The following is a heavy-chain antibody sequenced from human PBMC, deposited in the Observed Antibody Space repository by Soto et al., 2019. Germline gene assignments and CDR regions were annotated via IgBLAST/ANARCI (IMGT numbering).Heavy chain of an antibody. Sequence: QVQLVQSGAEVKKPGASVKVSCKASGYTFTGYYMHWVRQAPGQGLEWMGWINPNSGGTNYAQKFEGRVDLTRDTTIKPALMEPGTLRSDDRAVDYLARDEMRYYRSGGYSCFDPCSQGTLVTVSS. CDR1: GYTFTGYY. CDR3: ARDEMRYYRSGGYSCFDP. CDR2: INPNSGGT. D-gene: IGHD3-10*01. V-gene: IGHV1-2*02. J-gene: IGHJ5*02.